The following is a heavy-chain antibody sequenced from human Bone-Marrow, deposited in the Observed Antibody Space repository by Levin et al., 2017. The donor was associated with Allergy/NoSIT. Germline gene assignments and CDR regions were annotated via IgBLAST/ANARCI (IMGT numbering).Heavy chain of an antibody. CDR2: IRHSGNR. V-gene: IGHV4-59*02. D-gene: IGHD6-6*01. J-gene: IGHJ5*02. Sequence: PSETLSLTCIVSGVSVTSYYWNWIRQPPGKGLEWIGYIRHSGNRNDNPSLKSRVSISVDTSKNEFSLKVRSVTAADTAVYYCVRDQDLDSSGWFDPWGQGTLVTVSS. CDR1: GVSVTSYY. CDR3: VRDQDLDSSGWFDP.